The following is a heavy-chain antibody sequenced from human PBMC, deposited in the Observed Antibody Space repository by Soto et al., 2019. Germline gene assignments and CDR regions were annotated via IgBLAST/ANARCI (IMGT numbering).Heavy chain of an antibody. CDR1: GFTFSSYA. CDR2: ISGGGGST. CDR3: ARGRRVTDFDY. D-gene: IGHD2-21*02. J-gene: IGHJ4*02. V-gene: IGHV3-23*01. Sequence: GGSLRLSCAASGFTFSSYAMSWVRQAPGKGLEWVSAISGGGGSTYYTDSVKGRFTISRDNSKNTLYVQMSTLRAEDTGVYYCARGRRVTDFDYWGQGTLVTVSS.